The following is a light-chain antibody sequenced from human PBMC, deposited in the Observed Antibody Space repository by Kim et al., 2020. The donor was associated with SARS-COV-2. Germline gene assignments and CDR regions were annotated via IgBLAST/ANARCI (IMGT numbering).Light chain of an antibody. CDR2: DTP. Sequence: PGGTVTFPCGSNTGAVSTGHYPCWLQQRPGQAPRTLIYDTPKKHSWTPARFSGSLLGGKAALTLSGAQPEDEADYYCLVSYATIGVFGGGTQLTVL. CDR1: TGAVSTGHY. V-gene: IGLV7-46*01. CDR3: LVSYATIGV. J-gene: IGLJ3*02.